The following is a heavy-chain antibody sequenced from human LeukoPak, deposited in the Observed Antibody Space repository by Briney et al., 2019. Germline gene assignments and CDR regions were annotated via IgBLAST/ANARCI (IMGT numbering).Heavy chain of an antibody. CDR2: IYYSGST. J-gene: IGHJ4*02. V-gene: IGHV4-31*03. CDR3: ARSGSGWTDFDY. D-gene: IGHD6-19*01. CDR1: GGSISSVGYY. Sequence: PSQTLSLTCTVSGGSISSVGYYWHWIRQHPGKGLEWIGYIYYSGSTYSNPPLRGRVTISIDTSKNQFSLKLSSVTVAGTAVYYCARSGSGWTDFDYWGQGTLVTVSS.